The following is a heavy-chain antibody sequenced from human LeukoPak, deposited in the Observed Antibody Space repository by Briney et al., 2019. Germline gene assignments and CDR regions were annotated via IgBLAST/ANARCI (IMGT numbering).Heavy chain of an antibody. D-gene: IGHD3-9*01. Sequence: PGGSLRLSCAVSGFTFSSYEMNWVRQAPGKGLEWVSSISSSSSYIYYADSVKGRFTISRDNAKNSLYLQMNSLRAEDTAVYYCATDILTGSTYYYYYYGMDVWGQGTTVTVSS. CDR2: ISSSSSYI. J-gene: IGHJ6*02. CDR3: ATDILTGSTYYYYYYGMDV. V-gene: IGHV3-21*01. CDR1: GFTFSSYE.